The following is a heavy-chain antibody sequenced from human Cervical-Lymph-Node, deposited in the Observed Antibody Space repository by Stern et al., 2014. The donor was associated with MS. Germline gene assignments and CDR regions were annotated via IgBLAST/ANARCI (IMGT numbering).Heavy chain of an antibody. D-gene: IGHD3-22*01. V-gene: IGHV3-30*18. Sequence: QVQLVESGGGVVQPGRSLRLSCAASGFTFSSYGMHWVRQAPGKGLEWVAVTSYDGSNKYYADSVKGRFTISRDISKNTLYLQMNSLRAEDTAAYYCAKDLTSGYQYYLDYWGQGTLVTVSS. CDR1: GFTFSSYG. CDR2: TSYDGSNK. J-gene: IGHJ4*02. CDR3: AKDLTSGYQYYLDY.